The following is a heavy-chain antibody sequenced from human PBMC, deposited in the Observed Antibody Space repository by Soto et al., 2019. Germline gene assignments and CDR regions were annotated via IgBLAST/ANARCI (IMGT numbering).Heavy chain of an antibody. CDR1: GFTFSSYA. CDR2: ISRNGDNT. J-gene: IGHJ5*02. CDR3: VKEGYYYDSSGYYYGWFDP. D-gene: IGHD3-22*01. V-gene: IGHV3-64D*06. Sequence: GGSLRLSCSASGFTFSSYAMHWVRQAPGRGLEYVSAISRNGDNTYYADSVKGRFTISSDNSKNTLYLQMSSLRAEDTAVYYCVKEGYYYDSSGYYYGWFDPWGQGTLVTVSS.